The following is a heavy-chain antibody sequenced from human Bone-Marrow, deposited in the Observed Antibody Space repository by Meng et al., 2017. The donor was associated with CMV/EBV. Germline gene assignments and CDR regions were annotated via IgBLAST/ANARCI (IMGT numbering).Heavy chain of an antibody. Sequence: GESLKISCVASGFSFSSYIMCWVRQAPGKGLEWVSSITPSGSHIYYIDSVEGRFTISKDNAKNSLYLQMNSLRAEDTALYYCVKDVIQSGDGMDVWGQGTTVTVSS. CDR1: GFSFSSYI. J-gene: IGHJ6*02. D-gene: IGHD2-21*01. V-gene: IGHV3-21*04. CDR2: ITPSGSHI. CDR3: VKDVIQSGDGMDV.